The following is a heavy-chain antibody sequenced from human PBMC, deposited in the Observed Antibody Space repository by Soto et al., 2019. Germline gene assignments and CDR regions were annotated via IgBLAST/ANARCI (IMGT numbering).Heavy chain of an antibody. J-gene: IGHJ6*02. D-gene: IGHD5-12*01. Sequence: GGSLRLSCAASGFTFSNAWMNWVRQAPGKGLEWVGRIKSKTDGGTTDYAAPVKGRFTISRDDSKNTLYLQMNSLKTEDTAVYYCTTDPRWLQSPSVYYGMDVWGQGTTVTVSS. CDR3: TTDPRWLQSPSVYYGMDV. CDR2: IKSKTDGGTT. CDR1: GFTFSNAW. V-gene: IGHV3-15*07.